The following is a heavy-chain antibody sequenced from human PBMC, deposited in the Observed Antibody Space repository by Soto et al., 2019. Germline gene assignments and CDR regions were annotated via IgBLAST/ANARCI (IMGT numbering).Heavy chain of an antibody. J-gene: IGHJ2*01. V-gene: IGHV3-23*01. D-gene: IGHD4-17*01. Sequence: HPGGSLRLSCAASGFTFSSYAMSWVRQAPGKGLEWVSAISGSGGSTYYADSVKGRFTISRDNSKNTLYLQMNSLRAEDTAVYYCAKAEMGSYGDYLLGSWYFDLWGRGTLVTVSS. CDR1: GFTFSSYA. CDR3: AKAEMGSYGDYLLGSWYFDL. CDR2: ISGSGGST.